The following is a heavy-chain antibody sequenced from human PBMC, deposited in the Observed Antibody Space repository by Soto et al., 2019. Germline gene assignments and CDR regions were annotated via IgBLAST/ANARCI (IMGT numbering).Heavy chain of an antibody. Sequence: SETLSLTCTVSGGSISSGGYYWSWIRQHPGKGLEWIGYSYYTGSSYYNPSLKSRVTISVDASKNQLSLRLTSVTAADTAVYYCARDLRGYSRYDYLDYWGQGIPVTVSS. D-gene: IGHD5-12*01. J-gene: IGHJ4*02. CDR3: ARDLRGYSRYDYLDY. V-gene: IGHV4-31*03. CDR2: SYYTGSS. CDR1: GGSISSGGYY.